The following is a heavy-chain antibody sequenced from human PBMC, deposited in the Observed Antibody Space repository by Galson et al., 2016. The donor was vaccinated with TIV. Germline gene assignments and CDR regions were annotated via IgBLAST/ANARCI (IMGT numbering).Heavy chain of an antibody. J-gene: IGHJ6*03. Sequence: SVKVSCKASGGTFSSYAISWVRRAPGQGLEWMGGIIPIFGTANYAQKFQGRVTITADESTSIAYMELSSLRSEDTAVFYCARSEYSYGKYYYYYYMDVWGKGTTVIVSS. V-gene: IGHV1-69*13. CDR2: IIPIFGTA. CDR1: GGTFSSYA. CDR3: ARSEYSYGKYYYYYYMDV. D-gene: IGHD5-18*01.